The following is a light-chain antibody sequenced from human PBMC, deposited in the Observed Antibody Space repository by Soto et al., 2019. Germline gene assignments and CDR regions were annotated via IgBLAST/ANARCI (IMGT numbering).Light chain of an antibody. CDR2: EGS. CDR3: CSYAGSSTYV. Sequence: QSALTQPASVSGSPGQSITISCTGTSSGVGSYNFVSWYQQHPGKAPKLMIYEGSERPSGVSNRFSGSKSGNTASLTISGLQAEDEADYYCCSYAGSSTYVFGGGTQLTVL. V-gene: IGLV2-23*01. J-gene: IGLJ7*01. CDR1: SSGVGSYNF.